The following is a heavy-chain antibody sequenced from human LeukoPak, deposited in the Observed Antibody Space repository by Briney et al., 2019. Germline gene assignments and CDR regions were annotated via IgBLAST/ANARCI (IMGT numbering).Heavy chain of an antibody. J-gene: IGHJ6*02. Sequence: TGGSLRLSCAASGFTFSSYSMNWVRQAPGKGLEWVSYISSSSSTIYYADSVKGRFTISRDNAKNSLYLQMNSLRAEDTAVYYCARDWVSSGWTDYYYGMDVWGQGTTVTVSS. D-gene: IGHD6-19*01. CDR3: ARDWVSSGWTDYYYGMDV. CDR1: GFTFSSYS. CDR2: ISSSSSTI. V-gene: IGHV3-48*01.